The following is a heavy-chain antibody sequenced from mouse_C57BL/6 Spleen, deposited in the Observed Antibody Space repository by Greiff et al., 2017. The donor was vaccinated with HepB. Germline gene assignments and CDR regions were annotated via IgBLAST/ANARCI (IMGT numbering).Heavy chain of an antibody. CDR2: IYPGSGST. J-gene: IGHJ3*01. CDR1: GYTFTSYW. D-gene: IGHD1-1*01. CDR3: AREDYYGSAGFAY. V-gene: IGHV1-55*01. Sequence: QVQLQQPGAELVKPGASVKMSCKASGYTFTSYWITWVKQRPGQGLEWIGDIYPGSGSTNYNEKFKSKATLTVDTSSSTAYMQLSSLTSEDSAVYYIAREDYYGSAGFAYWGQGTLVTVSA.